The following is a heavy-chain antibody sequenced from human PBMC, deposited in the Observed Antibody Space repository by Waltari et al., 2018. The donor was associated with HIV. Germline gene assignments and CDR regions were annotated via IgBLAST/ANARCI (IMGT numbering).Heavy chain of an antibody. CDR3: ARASPEGGYLDY. J-gene: IGHJ4*02. V-gene: IGHV3-33*01. Sequence: QVQVVESGGGVVQPGTSLRLSCEASGFSFSDSGMHWVRQAPGKGLECVAVIWFDGGKKVFADSVKGRFTISRDNSKNTVELHMNSVTAEDTAVYYCARASPEGGYLDYWGQGTLVTVSS. CDR2: IWFDGGKK. CDR1: GFSFSDSG. D-gene: IGHD2-15*01.